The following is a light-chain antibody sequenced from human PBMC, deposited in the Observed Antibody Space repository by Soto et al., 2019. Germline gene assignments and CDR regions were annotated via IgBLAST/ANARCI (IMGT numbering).Light chain of an antibody. CDR1: HNINTY. CDR2: DAS. J-gene: IGKJ5*01. CDR3: QQRSNWPPPIS. Sequence: EIVLTQSPATLSLSQGERATLSCRSSHNINTYLAWYQQKPGQAPRLLIYDASNRATGIPARFSGSGSGTDFTLTISSLEPEDFALSYCQQRSNWPPPISFGQGTRLDIK. V-gene: IGKV3-11*01.